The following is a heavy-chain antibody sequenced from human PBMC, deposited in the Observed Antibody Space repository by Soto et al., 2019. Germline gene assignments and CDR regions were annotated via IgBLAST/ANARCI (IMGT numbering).Heavy chain of an antibody. CDR1: SGSMSSGLNH. CDR2: INYSGSN. CDR3: AKLAGYCSGTSCYGHYAMDV. D-gene: IGHD2-2*01. Sequence: SESLSLPCIVSSGSMSSGLNHGGWIRPAPGQGLEWIGNINYSGSNYYNPSLQSRLTISVDTSNNQFSLTLSSVTAADTAVYYCAKLAGYCSGTSCYGHYAMDVWGQGTTVT. V-gene: IGHV4-39*01. J-gene: IGHJ6*02.